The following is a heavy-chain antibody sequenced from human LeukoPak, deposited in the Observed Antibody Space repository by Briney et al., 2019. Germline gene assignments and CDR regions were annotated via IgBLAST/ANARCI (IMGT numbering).Heavy chain of an antibody. J-gene: IGHJ4*02. CDR1: GGSFGGYY. V-gene: IGHV4-34*01. CDR2: INHSGST. CDR3: ARGEHSSGWDLRYYFDY. D-gene: IGHD6-19*01. Sequence: SETLSLTCAVYGGSFGGYYWSWIRQPSGKGLEWIGEINHSGSTNYNPSLKSRVTISVDTSKNQFSLKLSSVTAADTAVYYCARGEHSSGWDLRYYFDYWGQGTLVTVSS.